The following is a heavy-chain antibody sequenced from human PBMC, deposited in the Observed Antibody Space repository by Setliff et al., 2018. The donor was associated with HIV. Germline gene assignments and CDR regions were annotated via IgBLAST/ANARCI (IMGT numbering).Heavy chain of an antibody. V-gene: IGHV4-4*02. CDR1: RASIRSDNW. J-gene: IGHJ4*01. CDR3: ASGFDSSGLSYFNY. CDR2: VFHSGST. Sequence: SETLSLTCVVSRASIRSDNWWAWVRRPPGKGLEWIGEVFHSGSTNYNPSLKSRVTMSVDTSENQFSLKLSSVTAEDTAVYYCASGFDSSGLSYFNYWGQGTLVTVSS. D-gene: IGHD3-22*01.